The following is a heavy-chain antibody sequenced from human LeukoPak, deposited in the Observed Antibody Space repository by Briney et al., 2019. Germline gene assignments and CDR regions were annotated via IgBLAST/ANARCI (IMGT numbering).Heavy chain of an antibody. D-gene: IGHD3-22*01. V-gene: IGHV4-31*03. J-gene: IGHJ4*02. CDR2: IYYSGST. Sequence: SETLSLTCTVSGGSISSGGYYWSWLRQHPGTGLEWIGYIYYSGSTYYNPSLKSRVTISVDTSKNQFSLKLSSVTAADTAVYYCAREANYYDSSGTLYYFDYWGQGTLVTVSS. CDR3: AREANYYDSSGTLYYFDY. CDR1: GGSISSGGYY.